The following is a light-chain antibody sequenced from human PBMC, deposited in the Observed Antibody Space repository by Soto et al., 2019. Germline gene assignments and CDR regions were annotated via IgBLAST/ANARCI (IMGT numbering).Light chain of an antibody. CDR1: NNDVGGYNF. V-gene: IGLV2-14*01. CDR3: SSYTSSSHVV. J-gene: IGLJ2*01. CDR2: EVS. Sequence: HSALTQPASVSGSPGQSITISCTGTNNDVGGYNFVSWYQQHPGKAPKLMIYEVSNRPSGVSNRFSASKSGDTASLTISGLQAEDEADYYCSSYTSSSHVVFGGGTKLTVL.